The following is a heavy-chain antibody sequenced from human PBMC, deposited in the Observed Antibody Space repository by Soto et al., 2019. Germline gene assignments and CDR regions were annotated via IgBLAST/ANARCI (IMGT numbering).Heavy chain of an antibody. Sequence: PSETLSLTCTVSGGSISSSSYYWGWIRQPPGKGLEWIGSIYYSGSTYYNPSLKSRVTISVDTSKNQFSLKLSSVTAADTAVYYCARGHKDIVATITFDYWGQGTLVTVSS. CDR3: ARGHKDIVATITFDY. D-gene: IGHD5-12*01. V-gene: IGHV4-39*07. CDR1: GGSISSSSYY. CDR2: IYYSGST. J-gene: IGHJ4*02.